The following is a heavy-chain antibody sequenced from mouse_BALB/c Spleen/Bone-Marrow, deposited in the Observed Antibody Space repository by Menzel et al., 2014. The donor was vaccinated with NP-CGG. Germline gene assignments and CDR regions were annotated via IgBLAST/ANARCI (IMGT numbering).Heavy chain of an antibody. V-gene: IGHV1-82*01. CDR1: GYAFXSSW. CDR3: ARGGNYRFGY. Sequence: VMLVESGPELVKPGASVKISCKASGYAFXSSWMNWVKQRPGQGLEWIGRIYPGDGDTNYNGKFKGKAALTVDKSSSTAYMQLSSLTSVDSAVYFCARGGNYRFGYWGQGTALTVSS. CDR2: IYPGDGDT. J-gene: IGHJ2*01. D-gene: IGHD2-1*01.